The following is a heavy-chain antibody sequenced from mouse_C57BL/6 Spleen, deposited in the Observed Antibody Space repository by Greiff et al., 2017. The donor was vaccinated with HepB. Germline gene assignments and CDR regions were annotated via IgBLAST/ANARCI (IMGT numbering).Heavy chain of an antibody. V-gene: IGHV5-12*01. Sequence: EVQRVESGGGLVQPGGSLKLSCAASGFTFSDYYMYWVRQTPEKRLEWVAYISNGGGSTYYPDTVKGRFTISRDNAKNTLYLQMSRLKSEDTAMYYCARLYGYDGPLYWYFDVWGTGTTVTVSS. CDR2: ISNGGGST. D-gene: IGHD2-2*01. J-gene: IGHJ1*03. CDR3: ARLYGYDGPLYWYFDV. CDR1: GFTFSDYY.